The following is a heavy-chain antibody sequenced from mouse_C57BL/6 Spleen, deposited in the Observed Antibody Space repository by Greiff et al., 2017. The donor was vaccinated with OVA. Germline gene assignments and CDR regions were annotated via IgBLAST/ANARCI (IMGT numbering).Heavy chain of an antibody. J-gene: IGHJ4*01. CDR3: ARWDGAYAMDY. V-gene: IGHV5-17*01. CDR1: GFTFSDYG. Sequence: EVKLMESGGGLVKPGGSLKLSCAASGFTFSDYGMHWVRQAPEKGLEWVAYISSGSSTIYYADTVKGRFTISRDNAKNTLFLQMTSLRSEDTAMYYCARWDGAYAMDYWGKGTSVTVSS. D-gene: IGHD4-1*01. CDR2: ISSGSSTI.